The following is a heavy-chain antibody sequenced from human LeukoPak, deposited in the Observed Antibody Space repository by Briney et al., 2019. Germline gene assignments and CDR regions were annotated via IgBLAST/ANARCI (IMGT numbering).Heavy chain of an antibody. D-gene: IGHD5-24*01. CDR1: AFTFSRYA. V-gene: IGHV3-23*01. J-gene: IGHJ4*02. Sequence: GGSLRLSCAASAFTFSRYAMSWVRQAPGKGLECVSVISGSGTIKNYADSVKGRFTISRDNSKNTLYLQMNSLSAEDTAVYYCARRDYWGQGTLVTVSS. CDR3: ARRDY. CDR2: ISGSGTIK.